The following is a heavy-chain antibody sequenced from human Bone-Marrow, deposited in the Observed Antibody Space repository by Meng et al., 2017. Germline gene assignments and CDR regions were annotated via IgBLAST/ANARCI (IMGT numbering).Heavy chain of an antibody. D-gene: IGHD5/OR15-5a*01. CDR3: ARIYAPSYYYYYGRDV. V-gene: IGHV3-7*01. J-gene: IGHJ6*02. Sequence: GESLKISCAASGFTFSSYWMSWVRQAPGKGLEWVANIKQDGSEKYYVDSVQGRFTISRDNAKNSLYLQMNSLKAEDTAVYYCARIYAPSYYYYYGRDVWGQGTMVTVSS. CDR1: GFTFSSYW. CDR2: IKQDGSEK.